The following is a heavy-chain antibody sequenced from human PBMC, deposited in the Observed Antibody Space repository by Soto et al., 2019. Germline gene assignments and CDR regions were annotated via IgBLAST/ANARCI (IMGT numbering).Heavy chain of an antibody. CDR1: GYTFTSYG. J-gene: IGHJ4*02. CDR3: ARVRLSLFDY. Sequence: QVQLVQSGAEVKNPGASVKVSCKASGYTFTSYGITWVRQAPGQGLEWMGWISAHNGDTTYAQKFQGRVTMTTDTSTRTAYMELRSRRSDDTAVYFCARVRLSLFDYWGQGTLVTVSS. V-gene: IGHV1-18*04. CDR2: ISAHNGDT. D-gene: IGHD3-10*01.